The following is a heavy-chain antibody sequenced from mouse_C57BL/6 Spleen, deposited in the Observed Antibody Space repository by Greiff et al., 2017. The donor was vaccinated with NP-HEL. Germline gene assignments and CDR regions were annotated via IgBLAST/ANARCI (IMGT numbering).Heavy chain of an antibody. V-gene: IGHV1-82*01. Sequence: QVQLKQSGPELVKPGASVKISCKASGYAFSSSWMNWVKQRPGKGLEWIGRIYPGDGDTNYNGKFKGKATLTADKSSSTAYMQLSSLTSEDSAVYFCASAYYDYDGFAMDYWGQGTSVTVSS. D-gene: IGHD2-4*01. CDR1: GYAFSSSW. CDR2: IYPGDGDT. CDR3: ASAYYDYDGFAMDY. J-gene: IGHJ4*01.